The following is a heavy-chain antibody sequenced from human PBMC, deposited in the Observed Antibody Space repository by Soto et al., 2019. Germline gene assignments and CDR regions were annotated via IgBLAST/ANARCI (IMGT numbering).Heavy chain of an antibody. CDR3: AREKGGYYYGSGSYYTRAEYFQH. D-gene: IGHD3-10*01. CDR2: ISAYNGKA. V-gene: IGHV1-18*01. CDR1: GYTFTSYG. Sequence: GASVKVSCKASGYTFTSYGISWVRQAPGQGLEWMGWISAYNGKANYAHKLQGRVTMTADESTSTAYMELSSLRSEDTAVYYCAREKGGYYYGSGSYYTRAEYFQHWGQGTLVTVSS. J-gene: IGHJ1*01.